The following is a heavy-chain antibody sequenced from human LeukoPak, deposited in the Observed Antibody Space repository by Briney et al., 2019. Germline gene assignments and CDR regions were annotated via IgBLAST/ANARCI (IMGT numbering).Heavy chain of an antibody. V-gene: IGHV3-7*01. Sequence: GGSLRLSCAASGFTFSNYWMSWVRQAPGKGLEWVANIKQDGSEKYYVNSVKGRFTISRDNSKNTLYLQMNSLRAEDTAVYYCAKDRQDDFWTRHFDYWGQGTLVTVSS. D-gene: IGHD3-3*01. CDR3: AKDRQDDFWTRHFDY. J-gene: IGHJ4*02. CDR1: GFTFSNYW. CDR2: IKQDGSEK.